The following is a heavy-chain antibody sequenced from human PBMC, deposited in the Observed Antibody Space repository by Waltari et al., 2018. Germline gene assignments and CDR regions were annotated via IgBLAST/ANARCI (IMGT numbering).Heavy chain of an antibody. V-gene: IGHV4-59*01. CDR3: ARDPLGLWPPFTQVD. Sequence: QVQLQESGPGLVKPSETLSLTCTVSGGSISSYYWSWIRQPPGKGLEWIGYIYYSGSTNYNPSLKSRVTISVDTSKNQFSLKLSSVTAADTAVYYCARDPLGLWPPFTQVDWGQGTLVTVSS. D-gene: IGHD5-18*01. CDR1: GGSISSYY. J-gene: IGHJ4*02. CDR2: IYYSGST.